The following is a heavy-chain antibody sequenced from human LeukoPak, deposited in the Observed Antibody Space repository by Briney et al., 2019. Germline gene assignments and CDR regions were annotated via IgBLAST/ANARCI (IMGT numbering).Heavy chain of an antibody. CDR1: GFTVSSNY. CDR2: IYSGGST. D-gene: IGHD1-26*01. J-gene: IGHJ3*02. Sequence: PGGSLRLSCAASGFTVSSNYMSWVRQAPGKGLEWVSIIYSGGSTFYADSVKGRFTISRDNSKNTLYLQMNSLRTEDTAVYYCARGGSYLSAFDIWGQGTMVTVSS. V-gene: IGHV3-53*01. CDR3: ARGGSYLSAFDI.